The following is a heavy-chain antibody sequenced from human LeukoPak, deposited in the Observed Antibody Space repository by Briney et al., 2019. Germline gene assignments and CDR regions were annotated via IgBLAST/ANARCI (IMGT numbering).Heavy chain of an antibody. CDR3: AGKDGDI. CDR2: IDASGST. CDR1: GASVSSYY. V-gene: IGHV4-4*07. J-gene: IGHJ3*02. Sequence: SETLSLTCTVSGASVSSYYWIWIRQPAGRGLEWIGRIDASGSTNYNPSLKSRVTMSVDSSKNQFSLKVSSVTAADTAVYYCAGKDGDIWGQGTMVTVSS. D-gene: IGHD5-24*01.